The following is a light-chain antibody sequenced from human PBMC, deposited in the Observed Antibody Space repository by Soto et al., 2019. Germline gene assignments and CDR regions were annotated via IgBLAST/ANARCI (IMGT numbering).Light chain of an antibody. CDR2: GAS. CDR1: QKINNY. V-gene: IGKV1-39*01. CDR3: QQSHSTPLT. J-gene: IGKJ3*01. Sequence: DIQMTQSPSSLSASVGDRVTVTCRTSQKINNYLNWYQQKPGKAPKLLIYGASSLQSGVPSRFSGSGSGTDFTLTISSLQPEDFATYYCQQSHSTPLTFGPGTKVDI.